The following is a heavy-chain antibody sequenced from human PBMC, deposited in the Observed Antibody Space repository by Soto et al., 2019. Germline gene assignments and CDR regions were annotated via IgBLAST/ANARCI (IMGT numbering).Heavy chain of an antibody. CDR2: ISPSGSTI. V-gene: IGHV3-48*02. J-gene: IGHJ4*02. CDR3: ARVRGPTVATMYFDY. Sequence: GGSLSLSCTASGFTLSSHGMIWVRQAAGKGLEWVSYISPSGSTIYTADSVRGRFTISRDNDKSSLYLQISGLRDEDTAVYHCARVRGPTVATMYFDYWGQGTLVTVSS. D-gene: IGHD5-12*01. CDR1: GFTLSSHG.